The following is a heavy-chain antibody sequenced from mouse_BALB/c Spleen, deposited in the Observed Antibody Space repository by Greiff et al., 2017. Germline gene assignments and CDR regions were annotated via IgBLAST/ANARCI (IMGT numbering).Heavy chain of an antibody. V-gene: IGHV10-1*02. J-gene: IGHJ1*01. Sequence: EVQLVESGGGLVQPKGSLKLSCAASGFTFNTYAMNWVRQAPGKGLEWVARIRSKSNNYATYYADSVKDRFTISRDDSQSMLYLQMNNLKTEDTAMYYCVRHNYYGYDWYFDVWGAGTTVTVSS. CDR2: IRSKSNNYAT. CDR3: VRHNYYGYDWYFDV. D-gene: IGHD1-2*01. CDR1: GFTFNTYA.